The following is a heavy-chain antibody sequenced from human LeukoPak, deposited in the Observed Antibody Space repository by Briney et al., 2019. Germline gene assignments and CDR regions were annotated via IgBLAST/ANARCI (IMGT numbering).Heavy chain of an antibody. J-gene: IGHJ4*02. CDR1: GFTFSSYA. D-gene: IGHD4-17*01. CDR2: ISGSGSIT. V-gene: IGHV3-23*01. Sequence: LPGGSLRLSCAASGFTFSSYAMSWVRQAPGKGLEWVSGISGSGSITYYAVSVKGRFTISRDNSKNTLYLQMNSLRAEDTAVYYCAKDLYGDYDNDYWGQGTLVTVSS. CDR3: AKDLYGDYDNDY.